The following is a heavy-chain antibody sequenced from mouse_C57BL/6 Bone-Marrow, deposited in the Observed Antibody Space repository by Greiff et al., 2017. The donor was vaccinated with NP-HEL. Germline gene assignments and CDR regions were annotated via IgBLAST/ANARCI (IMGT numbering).Heavy chain of an antibody. D-gene: IGHD1-1*02. CDR2: INPNNGGT. V-gene: IGHV1-26*01. J-gene: IGHJ2*01. CDR1: GYTFTDYY. Sequence: EVQLQQSGPELVKPGASVKISCKASGYTFTDYYMNWVKQSPGKSLEWIGDINPNNGGTSYNQKFQGKATLTVDKSSSTAYMQLRSLTSEDSAVYYCAKNSCGGSSFDYWGQGTTLTVSS. CDR3: AKNSCGGSSFDY.